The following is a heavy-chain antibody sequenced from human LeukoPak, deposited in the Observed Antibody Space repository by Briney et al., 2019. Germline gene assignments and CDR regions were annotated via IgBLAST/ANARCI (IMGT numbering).Heavy chain of an antibody. CDR3: ARGLAAAGGY. J-gene: IGHJ4*02. CDR2: INHSGST. Sequence: SETLSLTCAVYGGSFGGYYWSWIRQPPGKGLEWIGEINHSGSTNYNPSLKSRVTISVDTSKNQFSLKLSSVTAADTAVYYCARGLAAAGGYWGQGTLVTVSS. CDR1: GGSFGGYY. V-gene: IGHV4-34*01. D-gene: IGHD6-13*01.